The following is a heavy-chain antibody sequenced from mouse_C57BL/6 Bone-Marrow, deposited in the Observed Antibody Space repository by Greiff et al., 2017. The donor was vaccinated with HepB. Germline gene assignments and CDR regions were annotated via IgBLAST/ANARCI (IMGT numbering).Heavy chain of an antibody. CDR3: ARDPFTTLVEYYFDY. CDR1: GYTFTDYY. V-gene: IGHV1-26*01. J-gene: IGHJ2*01. Sequence: VQLQQSGPELVKPGASVKISCKASGYTFTDYYMNWVKQSHGKSLEWIGDINPNNGGTSYNQKFKGKATLTVDKSSSTAYMELRCLTSEDSAVYYCARDPFTTLVEYYFDYWGQGTPLTVAS. D-gene: IGHD1-1*01. CDR2: INPNNGGT.